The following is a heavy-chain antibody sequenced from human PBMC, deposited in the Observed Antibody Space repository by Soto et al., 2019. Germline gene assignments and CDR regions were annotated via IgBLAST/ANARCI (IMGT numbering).Heavy chain of an antibody. Sequence: ASVKVSCKTSGYTFTSYAIHWVRQVPGQRLERMGWVYGDRGNTKYLEKIQDRDTFTRDTSASTAYMEVSNLRSEDTALYFCAAVDIGDYWGQGTLVTVSS. V-gene: IGHV1-3*01. J-gene: IGHJ4*02. D-gene: IGHD5-12*01. CDR2: VYGDRGNT. CDR1: GYTFTSYA. CDR3: AAVDIGDY.